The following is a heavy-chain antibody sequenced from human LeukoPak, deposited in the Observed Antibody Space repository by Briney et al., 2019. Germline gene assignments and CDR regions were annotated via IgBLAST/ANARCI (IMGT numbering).Heavy chain of an antibody. J-gene: IGHJ5*02. V-gene: IGHV4-59*13. CDR2: VSYSGST. CDR3: ARDKTGNNWFDP. D-gene: IGHD1-1*01. CDR1: GGSISNYY. Sequence: SETLSLTCTVSGGSISNYYWSWIRRPPGKGLEWIGYVSYSGSTNYNPSLNSRVTISVDTSKSQFSLKLSSVTAADTAVYYCARDKTGNNWFDPWGQGTLVTVSS.